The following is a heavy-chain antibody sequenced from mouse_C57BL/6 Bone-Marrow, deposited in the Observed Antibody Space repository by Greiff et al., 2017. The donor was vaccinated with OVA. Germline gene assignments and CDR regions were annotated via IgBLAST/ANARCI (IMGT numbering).Heavy chain of an antibody. D-gene: IGHD3-2*02. CDR1: GFSFNTYA. V-gene: IGHV10-1*01. J-gene: IGHJ3*01. Sequence: EVQRVESGGGLVQPKGSLKLSCAASGFSFNTYAMNWVRQAPGKGLEWVARIRSKSNNYATYYADSVKDRFTISRDDSESMLYLQMNNLKTEDTAMYYCVRGGSSGAWFAYWGQGTLVTVSA. CDR3: VRGGSSGAWFAY. CDR2: IRSKSNNYAT.